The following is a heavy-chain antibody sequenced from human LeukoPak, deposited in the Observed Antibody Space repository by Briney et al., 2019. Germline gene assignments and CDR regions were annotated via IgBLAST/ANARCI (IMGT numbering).Heavy chain of an antibody. J-gene: IGHJ5*02. CDR1: GASISSTSYY. CDR2: IYYSGST. V-gene: IGHV4-39*07. Sequence: SETLSLTCTVSGASISSTSYYWGWIRQPPGKGLEWIGSIYYSGSTYYNPSLKSRVTISVDTSKNQFSLKLSSVTAADTAVYYCARELVVTPNWFDPWGQGTLVTVSS. CDR3: ARELVVTPNWFDP. D-gene: IGHD3-22*01.